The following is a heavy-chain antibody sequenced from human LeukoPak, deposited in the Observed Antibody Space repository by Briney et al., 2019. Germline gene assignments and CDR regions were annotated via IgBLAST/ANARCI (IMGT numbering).Heavy chain of an antibody. CDR1: GISLRDYA. Sequence: GGSLRLSCVASGISLRDYAIHWVRQAPGKRPEWVAVKSSDGSKKFYADSVKGRFTISRDNAENTLYLQMNSLRPEDAAVYYCARDPSGSYSPLYFDYWGQGTLVTVSS. V-gene: IGHV3-30*01. D-gene: IGHD3-22*01. J-gene: IGHJ4*02. CDR3: ARDPSGSYSPLYFDY. CDR2: KSSDGSKK.